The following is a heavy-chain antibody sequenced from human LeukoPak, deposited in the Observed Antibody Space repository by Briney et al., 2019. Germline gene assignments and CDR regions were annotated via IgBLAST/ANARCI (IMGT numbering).Heavy chain of an antibody. CDR2: IYYSGST. D-gene: IGHD7-27*01. CDR1: GGYISSYY. Sequence: SETLSLTCTVSGGYISSYYWSWIRQPPGKGLEWIGYIYYSGSTNYNPSLKSRVTISVDTSKNQFSLKLSSVTAADTAVYYCASQLGMGYWGQGTLVTVSS. CDR3: ASQLGMGY. J-gene: IGHJ4*02. V-gene: IGHV4-59*01.